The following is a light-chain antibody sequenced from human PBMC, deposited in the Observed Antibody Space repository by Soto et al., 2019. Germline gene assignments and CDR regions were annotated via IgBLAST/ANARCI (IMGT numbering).Light chain of an antibody. CDR3: QYYAEHST. J-gene: IGKJ1*01. CDR2: EES. V-gene: IGKV1-5*03. CDR1: QSSSSW. Sequence: DIPMNQPPSTLSSSVGDRVTITCRASQSSSSWLDWYQQKPGKAPKLLIYEESSSEIGVPPRFSGSGFGTECTLTISSLQPEDSATYYCQYYAEHSTFGQGTRFEIK.